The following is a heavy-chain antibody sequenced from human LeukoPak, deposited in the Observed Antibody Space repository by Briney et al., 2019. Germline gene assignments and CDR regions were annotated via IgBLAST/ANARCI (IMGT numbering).Heavy chain of an antibody. CDR2: IHYSGRT. CDR1: GGSIRGYY. Sequence: SETLTLTCTVPGGSIRGYYWNCIRQPPPKGLEWIGYIHYSGRTNYYPSLRSRVTTTVDTSKNHLSLNLRSVTTSDTPGYYCAAGAARPDYFDYWGQGALVTVAS. CDR3: AAGAARPDYFDY. D-gene: IGHD6-6*01. J-gene: IGHJ4*02. V-gene: IGHV4-59*01.